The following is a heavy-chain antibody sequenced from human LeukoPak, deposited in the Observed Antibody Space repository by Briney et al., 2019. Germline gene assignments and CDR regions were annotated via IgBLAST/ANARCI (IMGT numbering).Heavy chain of an antibody. D-gene: IGHD2-2*01. J-gene: IGHJ3*02. V-gene: IGHV3-23*01. CDR3: AKPTCSSTSCYSRMDAFDI. Sequence: PGGSLRLPCAASGFTFSSYAMSWVRQAPGKGLEWVSAISGSGGSTYYADSVKGRFTISRDNSKNTLYLQMNSLRAEDTAVYYCAKPTCSSTSCYSRMDAFDIWGQGTMVTVSS. CDR2: ISGSGGST. CDR1: GFTFSSYA.